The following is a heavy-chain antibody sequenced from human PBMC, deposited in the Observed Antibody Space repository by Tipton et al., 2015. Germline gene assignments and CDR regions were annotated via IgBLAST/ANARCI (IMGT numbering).Heavy chain of an antibody. Sequence: TLSLTCTVSGGSVSSGTYYWNWIRQPPGKGLEWIGYIYYSGSTNYNPSLKSRVTISVDTSKNQFSLKLSSVTAADTAVYYCVRDAVVTHYYYYGMDVWGQGTTVTVSS. CDR1: GGSVSSGTYY. CDR3: VRDAVVTHYYYYGMDV. CDR2: IYYSGST. D-gene: IGHD4-23*01. V-gene: IGHV4-61*01. J-gene: IGHJ6*02.